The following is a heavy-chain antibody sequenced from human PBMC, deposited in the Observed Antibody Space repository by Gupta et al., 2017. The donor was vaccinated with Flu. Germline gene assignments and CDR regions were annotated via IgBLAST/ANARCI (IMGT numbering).Heavy chain of an antibody. Sequence: EVQLLESGGDLVQPGGSLRLSCAASGFPFRSCAMSWVRQAPGKGLEWVSSISGSGVSTYYSDSVEGRVTISRDNSKNTLYLQMNSLRAEDTAVYYCAKTRYYYDRSGFYLNDFDYWGQGTLVTVSS. D-gene: IGHD3-22*01. CDR2: ISGSGVST. CDR3: AKTRYYYDRSGFYLNDFDY. J-gene: IGHJ4*02. CDR1: GFPFRSCA. V-gene: IGHV3-23*01.